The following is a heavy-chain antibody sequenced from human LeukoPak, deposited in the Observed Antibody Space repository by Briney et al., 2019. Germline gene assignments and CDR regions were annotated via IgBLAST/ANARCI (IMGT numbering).Heavy chain of an antibody. Sequence: ASVKVPCKASGYTFTSYYMHWVRQAPGQGLEWMGIINPSGGSTSYAQKFQGRVTMTRDMSTSTVYMELSRLRSDDTAVYYCARGGDDGSGSYYNLYYFDYWGQGTLVTVSS. CDR2: INPSGGST. J-gene: IGHJ4*02. V-gene: IGHV1-46*01. D-gene: IGHD3-10*01. CDR3: ARGGDDGSGSYYNLYYFDY. CDR1: GYTFTSYY.